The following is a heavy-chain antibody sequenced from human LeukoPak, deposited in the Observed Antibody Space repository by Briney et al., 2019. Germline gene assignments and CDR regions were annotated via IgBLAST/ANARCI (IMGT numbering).Heavy chain of an antibody. V-gene: IGHV3-48*01. Sequence: TGGSLRLSCAASGFTFSSYSMNWVRQAPGKGLEWVSYISSSSSTIYYADSVKGRFTIFRDNAKNSLYLQMNSLRAEDTAVYYCARGPYGYFDYWGQGTLVTVSS. CDR3: ARGPYGYFDY. D-gene: IGHD2-8*01. CDR2: ISSSSSTI. J-gene: IGHJ4*02. CDR1: GFTFSSYS.